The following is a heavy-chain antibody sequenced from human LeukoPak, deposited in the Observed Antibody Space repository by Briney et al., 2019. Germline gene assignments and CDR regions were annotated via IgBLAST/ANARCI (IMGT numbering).Heavy chain of an antibody. CDR1: GYTFISYG. D-gene: IGHD3-22*01. CDR2: ISAYNGNT. Sequence: GASVKVSCKASGYTFISYGISWVRQAPGQGLEWMGWISAYNGNTNYAQKLQGRVTMTTDTSTSTAYMELRSLRSDDTAVYYCARDRYYYDSSGYYHLDYWGQGTLVTVSS. V-gene: IGHV1-18*01. CDR3: ARDRYYYDSSGYYHLDY. J-gene: IGHJ4*02.